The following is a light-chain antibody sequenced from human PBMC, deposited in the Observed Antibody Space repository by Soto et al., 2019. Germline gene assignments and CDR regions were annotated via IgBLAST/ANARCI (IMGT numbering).Light chain of an antibody. CDR1: QSVSSN. J-gene: IGKJ1*01. Sequence: EIEMTQTPSTLCVAGGERRTLSCRASQSVSSNVAWYQQKPGQAPRLLIYGASTRATGIPARFSVSRSGTESTLTFSSLHSEDFPFHSCQQHNNWPRKFGQGTKV. CDR3: QQHNNWPRK. V-gene: IGKV3-15*01. CDR2: GAS.